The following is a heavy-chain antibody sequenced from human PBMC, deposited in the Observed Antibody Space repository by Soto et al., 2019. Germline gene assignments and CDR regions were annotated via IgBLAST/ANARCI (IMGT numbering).Heavy chain of an antibody. CDR2: IYYSGST. CDR3: ARHSKSGWLAFDI. Sequence: QLQLQESGPGLVKPSETLSLTCTVSGGSISSSSYYWGWIRQPPGKGLEWIGSIYYSGSTYYNPSLKSRVTISVDTSKNQFSLRLSAVTAADTALYYCARHSKSGWLAFDIWGQGTMVTVSS. V-gene: IGHV4-39*01. J-gene: IGHJ3*02. CDR1: GGSISSSSYY. D-gene: IGHD6-19*01.